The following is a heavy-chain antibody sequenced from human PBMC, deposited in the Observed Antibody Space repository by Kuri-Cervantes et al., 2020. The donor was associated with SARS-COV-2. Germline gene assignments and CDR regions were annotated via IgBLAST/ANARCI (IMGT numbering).Heavy chain of an antibody. Sequence: SVKVSCKASGGTFSSYSVNWVRQAPGQGLEWMGRIIPTFDTATYAQKFQGRVTFTADESTNTAYMDLSSLRPEDTAVYYCARPYCTSSTCYDGTFDSWGQGTLVTVSS. CDR2: IIPTFDTA. CDR3: ARPYCTSSTCYDGTFDS. J-gene: IGHJ4*02. CDR1: GGTFSSYS. D-gene: IGHD2-8*01. V-gene: IGHV1-69*13.